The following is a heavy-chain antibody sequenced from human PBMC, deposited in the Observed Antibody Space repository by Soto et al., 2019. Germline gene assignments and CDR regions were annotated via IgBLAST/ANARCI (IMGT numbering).Heavy chain of an antibody. CDR2: INHSGST. D-gene: IGHD3-22*01. J-gene: IGHJ4*02. CDR1: GGSFSGYY. CDR3: ARLTTLPDY. Sequence: SETLSLTCAVYGGSFSGYYWSWIRQPPGKGLEWIGEINHSGSTNYNPSLKSRVTISVDTSKNQFSLKLSSVTAADTAVYYCARLTTLPDYWGQGTLVTRLL. V-gene: IGHV4-34*01.